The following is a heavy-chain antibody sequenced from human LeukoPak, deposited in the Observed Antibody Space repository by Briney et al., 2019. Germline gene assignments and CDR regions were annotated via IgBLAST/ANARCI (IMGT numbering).Heavy chain of an antibody. J-gene: IGHJ4*02. V-gene: IGHV3-30*02. CDR1: GFTFSSYG. Sequence: GGSLRLSCAASGFTFSSYGMHWVRQAPGKGLDWVAFIPYDGSDKYYADSVKGRFTISRDNSRNTLFLHMNSLRAEDTAVYYCAKEACGSTSCYAVLHYWGQGALVIVSS. CDR2: IPYDGSDK. D-gene: IGHD2-2*01. CDR3: AKEACGSTSCYAVLHY.